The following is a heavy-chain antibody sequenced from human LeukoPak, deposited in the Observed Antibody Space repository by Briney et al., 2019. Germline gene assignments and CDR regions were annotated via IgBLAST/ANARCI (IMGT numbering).Heavy chain of an antibody. CDR2: INPNSGGT. CDR1: GYTFTGYY. J-gene: IGHJ4*02. D-gene: IGHD3-10*01. CDR3: ARDLGFRSVEGY. Sequence: ASVKVSCKASGYTFTGYYMHWVRQAPGQGLEWMGWINPNSGGTNYAQKFQGRVTMTRDTSISTAYMELSRLRSDDTAVYYCARDLGFRSVEGYWGQGTLVTVSS. V-gene: IGHV1-2*02.